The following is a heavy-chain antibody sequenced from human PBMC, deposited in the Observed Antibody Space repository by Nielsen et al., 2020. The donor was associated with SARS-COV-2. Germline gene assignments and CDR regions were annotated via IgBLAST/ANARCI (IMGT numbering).Heavy chain of an antibody. V-gene: IGHV4-31*03. Sequence: SETLSLTCTVSGGSISSGGYYWSWIRQHPGRGPEWIGNIHYTGSANYSPSLKSRLSMSLEASRNQFSLSVKSMTAADSAEYYCVRDTLSHGLDVWGQGITVTVSS. CDR2: IHYTGSA. CDR3: VRDTLSHGLDV. CDR1: GGSISSGGYY. J-gene: IGHJ6*02. D-gene: IGHD2/OR15-2a*01.